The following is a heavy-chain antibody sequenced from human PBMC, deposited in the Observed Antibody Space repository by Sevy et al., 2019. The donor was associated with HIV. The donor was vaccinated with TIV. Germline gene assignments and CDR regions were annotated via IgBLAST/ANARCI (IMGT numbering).Heavy chain of an antibody. J-gene: IGHJ4*02. CDR1: GFTFSSYA. CDR2: ISYDGNNK. CDR3: ARPYYGSGSYPDY. D-gene: IGHD3-10*01. Sequence: GGSLRLSYAASGFTFSSYAMRWVRQAPGKGLEWVAVISYDGNNKYYADSVKGRFTISRDNSKNTLYLQMNSLRAEDTAVYYCARPYYGSGSYPDYWGQGTLVTVSS. V-gene: IGHV3-30-3*01.